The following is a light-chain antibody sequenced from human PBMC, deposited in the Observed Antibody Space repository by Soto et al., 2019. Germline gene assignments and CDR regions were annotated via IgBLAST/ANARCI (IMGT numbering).Light chain of an antibody. CDR3: QQYNTSPRT. CDR1: QSVSSN. Sequence: EVVMTQAPDTLSVSPGERATLSCRASQSVSSNLAWYQQKLGHAPRLLIYGASTRATGIPARFSGSGSGTEFTLTISSLQSEDFAIYYCQQYNTSPRTLGQGTKVDIK. V-gene: IGKV3-15*01. J-gene: IGKJ1*01. CDR2: GAS.